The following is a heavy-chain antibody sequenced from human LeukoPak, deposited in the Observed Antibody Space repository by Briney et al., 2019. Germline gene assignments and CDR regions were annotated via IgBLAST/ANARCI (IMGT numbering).Heavy chain of an antibody. J-gene: IGHJ3*02. V-gene: IGHV4-39*02. CDR1: GGSISSSSYY. D-gene: IGHD3-22*01. Sequence: SETLSLTCTVSGGSISSSSYYWGWIRQPPGKGLEWIGSIYYSGSTYYNPSLKSRVTISVDTSKNHFSLKLSSVTAEDTAVYYCAREGSSYDSSTNDAFDIWGQGTMVTVSS. CDR3: AREGSSYDSSTNDAFDI. CDR2: IYYSGST.